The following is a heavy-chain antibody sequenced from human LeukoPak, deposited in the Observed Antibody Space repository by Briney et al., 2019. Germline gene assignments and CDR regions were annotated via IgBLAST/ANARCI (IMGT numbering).Heavy chain of an antibody. V-gene: IGHV4-59*01. D-gene: IGHD6-6*01. CDR1: GGSISSYY. CDR2: IYYSGST. CDR3: ARATYSSSSIDLDY. J-gene: IGHJ4*02. Sequence: SETLSLTCTVSGGSISSYYWSWIRQPPGKGLEWIGYIYYSGSTNYNPSLKSRVTISVDTSKNQFSLKLSSVTAADTAVYYCARATYSSSSIDLDYWGQGTLVTVSS.